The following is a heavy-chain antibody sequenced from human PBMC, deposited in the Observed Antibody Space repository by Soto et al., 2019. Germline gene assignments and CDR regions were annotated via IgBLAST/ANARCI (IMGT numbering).Heavy chain of an antibody. CDR2: IIPIFGTA. V-gene: IGHV1-69*13. CDR3: ARPKTYYYDSDTYYLNGFDY. J-gene: IGHJ4*02. D-gene: IGHD3-22*01. Sequence: SVKVSCKASGGTFSSHAISWVRQAPGQGLEWMGGIIPIFGTANYAQKFRGRVTITADESTSTAYMDLNNLTFEDTAVYYCARPKTYYYDSDTYYLNGFDYWGQGTLVTVSS. CDR1: GGTFSSHA.